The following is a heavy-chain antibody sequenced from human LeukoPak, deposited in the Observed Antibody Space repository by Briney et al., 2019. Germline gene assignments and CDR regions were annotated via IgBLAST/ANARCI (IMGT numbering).Heavy chain of an antibody. CDR2: ISSSGRTI. D-gene: IGHD6-13*01. J-gene: IGHJ4*02. CDR3: ARADYSSNWYPKGYFDY. CDR1: GFTFSSYE. Sequence: PGGSLRLSCAASGFTFSSYEMNWVRQAPGKGLEWVSYISSSGRTIYYEDSVKGRFSISRDNAKNSLYLQMNSLRAEDTAVYYCARADYSSNWYPKGYFDYWGQGTLVTVSS. V-gene: IGHV3-48*03.